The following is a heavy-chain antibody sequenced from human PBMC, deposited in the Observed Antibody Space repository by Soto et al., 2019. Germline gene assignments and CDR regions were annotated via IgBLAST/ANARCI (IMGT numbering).Heavy chain of an antibody. CDR2: IYYSGST. CDR1: GGSISSGGYS. Sequence: SETLSLTCAVSGGSISSGGYSWGWIRQPPGKGLEWIGSIYYSGSTYYNPSLKSRVTISIDTSKNHFSLKLSSVTAADTAVYYCARQDTAMVRWDYYYGMDVWGQGSTVTVSS. J-gene: IGHJ6*02. D-gene: IGHD5-18*01. CDR3: ARQDTAMVRWDYYYGMDV. V-gene: IGHV4-39*01.